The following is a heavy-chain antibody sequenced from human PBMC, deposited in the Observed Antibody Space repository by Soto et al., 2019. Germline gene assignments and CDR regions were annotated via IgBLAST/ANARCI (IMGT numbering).Heavy chain of an antibody. Sequence: VQLVQSEADVEKPGASVTVSCKTSGYTFTANYIHWVRQAPGQGLEWMGWINTNNGGTHFAQKCQEWVTLTRDKSTSTAYRELRRLKSDDTAIYYCARGSFVGANGGADAFDSWGQGTMVSVSS. CDR3: ARGSFVGANGGADAFDS. CDR1: GYTFTANY. CDR2: INTNNGGT. V-gene: IGHV1-2*04. D-gene: IGHD1-26*01. J-gene: IGHJ3*02.